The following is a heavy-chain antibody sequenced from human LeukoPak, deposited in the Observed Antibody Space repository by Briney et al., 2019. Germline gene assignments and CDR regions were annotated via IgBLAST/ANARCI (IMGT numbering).Heavy chain of an antibody. Sequence: GGSLRLSCAASGFTFSNYWMHWVRQDPGKGLVWVSFINPDGSTTNYADSVKGRFTISRDNAKNALYLQMNSLRAEDTAVYYCAREILAPGKTHDYWGQGTLVTVSS. V-gene: IGHV3-74*01. J-gene: IGHJ4*02. CDR3: AREILAPGKTHDY. CDR2: INPDGSTT. CDR1: GFTFSNYW.